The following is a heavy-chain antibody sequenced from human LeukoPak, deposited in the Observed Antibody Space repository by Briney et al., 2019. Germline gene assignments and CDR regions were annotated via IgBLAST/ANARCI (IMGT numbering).Heavy chain of an antibody. V-gene: IGHV3-21*01. D-gene: IGHD3-10*01. CDR2: ISSSSSSYI. CDR1: GFTFSGYS. J-gene: IGHJ5*02. Sequence: PGGSLRLSCAASGFTFSGYSMNWVRQAPGKGLEWVSSISSSSSSYIYYADSVKGRFTTSRDNAKNSLYLQMNSLRAEDTAVYYCARDYSGVRGPNWFDPWGQGTLVTVSS. CDR3: ARDYSGVRGPNWFDP.